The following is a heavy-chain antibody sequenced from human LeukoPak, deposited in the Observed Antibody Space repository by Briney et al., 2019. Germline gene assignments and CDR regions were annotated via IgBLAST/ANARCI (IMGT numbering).Heavy chain of an antibody. CDR1: GFTFSSYG. CDR2: ISYDGSNK. V-gene: IGHV3-30*03. D-gene: IGHD6-13*01. J-gene: IGHJ4*02. Sequence: GGSLRLSCAASGFTFSSYGMHWVRQAPGKRLEWVAVISYDGSNKYYADSVKGRFTISRDNSKNTLYLQMNSLRAEDTAVYYCARSIAAAGTDYWGQGTLVTVSS. CDR3: ARSIAAAGTDY.